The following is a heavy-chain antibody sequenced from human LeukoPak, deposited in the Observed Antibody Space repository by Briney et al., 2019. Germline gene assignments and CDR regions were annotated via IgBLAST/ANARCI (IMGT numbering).Heavy chain of an antibody. CDR1: GFTFSSYA. D-gene: IGHD2-15*01. CDR3: AKQLGYCSDGSCYFPY. CDR2: ISNNGGYT. J-gene: IGHJ4*02. Sequence: GGSLRLSCVASGFTFSSYAMSWVRQAPGKGLEWVSAISNNGGYTYYADSVQGRFTISRDNSKSTLCLQMNSLRAEDTAVYYCAKQLGYCSDGSCYFPYWGQGTLVTVSS. V-gene: IGHV3-23*01.